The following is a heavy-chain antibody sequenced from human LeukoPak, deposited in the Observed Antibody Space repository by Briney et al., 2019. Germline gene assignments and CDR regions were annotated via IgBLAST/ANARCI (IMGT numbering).Heavy chain of an antibody. Sequence: SETLSLTCAVYGGSFSGYYWSWIRRPPGKGLEWIGEINHSGSTNYNPSLKSRVTISVDTSKNQFSLKLSSVTAADTAVYYCARPRHYYGSGSYSVGGWFDPWGQGTLVTVSS. CDR2: INHSGST. CDR3: ARPRHYYGSGSYSVGGWFDP. J-gene: IGHJ5*02. V-gene: IGHV4-34*01. CDR1: GGSFSGYY. D-gene: IGHD3-10*01.